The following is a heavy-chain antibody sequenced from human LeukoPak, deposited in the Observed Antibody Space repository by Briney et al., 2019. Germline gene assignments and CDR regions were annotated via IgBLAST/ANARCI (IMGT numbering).Heavy chain of an antibody. CDR2: IYHSGST. Sequence: SETLSLTCTVSGGSISSGGYYWSWIRQPPGKGLEWIGYIYHSGSTYYNPSLKSRVTMSVDRSKNQFSLKLSSVTAADTAVYYCARAPYSSSWYAGGFDYWGQGTLVTVSS. CDR3: ARAPYSSSWYAGGFDY. V-gene: IGHV4-30-2*01. J-gene: IGHJ4*02. CDR1: GGSISSGGYY. D-gene: IGHD6-13*01.